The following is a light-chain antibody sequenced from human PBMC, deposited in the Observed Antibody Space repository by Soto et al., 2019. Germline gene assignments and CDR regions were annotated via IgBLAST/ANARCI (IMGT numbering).Light chain of an antibody. V-gene: IGLV2-8*01. CDR3: LSTVDSYSYV. CDR1: SSDVGAFNY. CDR2: EVN. J-gene: IGLJ1*01. Sequence: QSALTQPPSASGSPGHSVAISCTGTSSDVGAFNYVSWYQQHPDKAPKLIIFEVNKRPSGVPDRFSGSKSGNTASLTVSGLQAEDEADYYCLSTVDSYSYVFGTGTKVTVL.